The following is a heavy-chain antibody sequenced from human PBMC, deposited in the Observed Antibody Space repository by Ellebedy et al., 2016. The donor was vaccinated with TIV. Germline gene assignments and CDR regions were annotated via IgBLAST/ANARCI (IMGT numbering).Heavy chain of an antibody. J-gene: IGHJ4*02. V-gene: IGHV1-46*01. CDR3: ARGDKYYYASSGYYYTY. CDR2: INPSAGST. D-gene: IGHD3-22*01. CDR1: GYTFTSYY. Sequence: ASVKVSCKASGYTFTSYYMYWVRQAPGQGLEWMGIINPSAGSTKSAQKFQGRVTMTRDTSTSTVYMERSSLRSEDTAVYYCARGDKYYYASSGYYYTYWGQGTLVTVSS.